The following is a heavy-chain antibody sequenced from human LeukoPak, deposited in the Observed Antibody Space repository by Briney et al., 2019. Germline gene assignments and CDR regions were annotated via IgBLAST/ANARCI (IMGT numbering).Heavy chain of an antibody. CDR2: IFSRGSA. Sequence: SQTLSLTCSVSGDSISSGCYYWNWIRQPAGKGLEWIGRIFSRGSANYNPSLKSRVTMSVDTSKNQLSLQLNSVTGADTAVYYCARALGLAKDYFDYWGQGTLVTVSS. CDR1: GDSISSGCYY. J-gene: IGHJ4*02. D-gene: IGHD2-21*01. CDR3: ARALGLAKDYFDY. V-gene: IGHV4-61*02.